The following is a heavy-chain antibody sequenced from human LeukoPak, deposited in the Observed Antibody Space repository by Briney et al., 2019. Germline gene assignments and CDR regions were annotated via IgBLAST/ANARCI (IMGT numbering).Heavy chain of an antibody. CDR1: GFTFSSYA. CDR3: AKDLGHDCSSTSCYDSMR. J-gene: IGHJ4*02. V-gene: IGHV3-23*01. Sequence: PGGSLRLSCAASGFTFSSYAMSWVRQAPGKGLEWVSAISGSGGSTYYADSVKGRFTISRDNSKNTLYLQMNSPRAEDMAVYYCAKDLGHDCSSTSCYDSMRWGQGTLVTVSS. D-gene: IGHD2-2*01. CDR2: ISGSGGST.